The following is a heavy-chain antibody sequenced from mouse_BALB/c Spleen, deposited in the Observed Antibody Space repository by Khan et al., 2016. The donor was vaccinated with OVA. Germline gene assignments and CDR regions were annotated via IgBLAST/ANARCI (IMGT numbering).Heavy chain of an antibody. Sequence: QIQLVQSGPELKKPGETVKISCKASESTFTNYGMNWVKQAPGKGLKWMGWINTYTGEPTYADDFKGRFAFSLETSASTAYLQINDLKNEDTATEFCARMNYRYDRYFDVWGAGTTVTVSS. V-gene: IGHV9-3-1*01. J-gene: IGHJ1*01. CDR3: ARMNYRYDRYFDV. D-gene: IGHD2-14*01. CDR1: ESTFTNYG. CDR2: INTYTGEP.